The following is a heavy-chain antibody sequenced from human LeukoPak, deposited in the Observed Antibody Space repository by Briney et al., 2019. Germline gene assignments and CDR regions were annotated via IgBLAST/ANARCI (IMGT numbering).Heavy chain of an antibody. V-gene: IGHV1-69*05. CDR3: ARETDYGDYVPFDY. CDR2: IIPIFGTA. D-gene: IGHD4-17*01. J-gene: IGHJ4*02. CDR1: GGTFSSYA. Sequence: AASVKVSRKASGGTFSSYAISWVRQAPGQGLEWMGRIIPIFGTANYAQKFQGRVTITTDESTSTAYMELSSLRSEDTAVYYCARETDYGDYVPFDYWGQGTLVTVSS.